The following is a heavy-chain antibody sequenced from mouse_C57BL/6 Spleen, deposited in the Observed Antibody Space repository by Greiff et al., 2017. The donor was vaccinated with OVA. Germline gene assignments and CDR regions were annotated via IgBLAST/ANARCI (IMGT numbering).Heavy chain of an antibody. CDR1: GYTFTDYN. CDR2: INPNNGGT. CDR3: ARTHYYGSTWFAY. Sequence: VQLQQSGPELVKPGASVKIPCKASGYTFTDYNMDWVKQSHGKSLEWIGDINPNNGGTIYNQKFKGKATLTVDKSSITAYMELRSLPSEDTAVYYCARTHYYGSTWFAYWGQGTLVTVSA. D-gene: IGHD1-1*01. V-gene: IGHV1-18*01. J-gene: IGHJ3*01.